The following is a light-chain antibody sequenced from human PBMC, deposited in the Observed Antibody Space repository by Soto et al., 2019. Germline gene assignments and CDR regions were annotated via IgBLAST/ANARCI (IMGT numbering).Light chain of an antibody. J-gene: IGKJ1*01. CDR1: QSVSTSS. CDR2: GAS. CDR3: QQYGSSPRT. V-gene: IGKV3-20*01. Sequence: EIVWTQSPGTLSLSPGARATLSCRSTQSVSTSSLAWYQQKGGQAPRLLIHGASSRATGIPDRFSGSGSGTDFTLTISRLEPEDFAVYYCQQYGSSPRTFGQGTKVDIK.